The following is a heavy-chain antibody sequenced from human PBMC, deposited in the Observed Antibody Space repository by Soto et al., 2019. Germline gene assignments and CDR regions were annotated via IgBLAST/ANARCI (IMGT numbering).Heavy chain of an antibody. CDR3: AREGGVYSYGSLGMDV. D-gene: IGHD5-18*01. CDR1: GGTFRSYA. V-gene: IGHV1-69*13. Sequence: SVKVSCKASGGTFRSYAISWVRQAPGQGLEWMVGIIPIFGTANYAQKFQGRVTITADESTSKAYMELSSLRSEDTAVYYCAREGGVYSYGSLGMDVLGQGTTVTVSS. CDR2: IIPIFGTA. J-gene: IGHJ6*02.